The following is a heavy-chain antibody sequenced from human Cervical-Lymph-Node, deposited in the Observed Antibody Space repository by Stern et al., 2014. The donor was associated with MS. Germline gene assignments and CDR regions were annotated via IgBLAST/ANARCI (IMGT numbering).Heavy chain of an antibody. D-gene: IGHD5-24*01. J-gene: IGHJ4*02. CDR1: GFTFSSYG. V-gene: IGHV3-33*01. CDR3: ARGHIPYAYNYLFDY. CDR2: AWYDGSTA. Sequence: QVQLMQSGGGVVQPGTSLRLSCAASGFTFSSYGMPWVRQAPGKGLEWVALAWYDGSTAYYTNSVKGRFTISRDNSKNTLSLQMNSLTAEDTAVYYCARGHIPYAYNYLFDYWGQGTLVTVSS.